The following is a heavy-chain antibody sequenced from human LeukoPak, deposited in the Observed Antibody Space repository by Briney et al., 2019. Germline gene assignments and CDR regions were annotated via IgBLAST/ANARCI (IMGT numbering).Heavy chain of an antibody. D-gene: IGHD5-18*01. CDR1: GFTFSSYW. J-gene: IGHJ4*02. CDR2: IKQDGSEK. Sequence: PGGSLRLSCAASGFTFSSYWMSWVRQAPGKGLEWVANIKQDGSEKYYVDSVKGRFTISRDNAKNSLDLQMNSLRAEDTSVYYCARHLSGVTGYTYGRGIDYWGQGTLVTVSS. V-gene: IGHV3-7*01. CDR3: ARHLSGVTGYTYGRGIDY.